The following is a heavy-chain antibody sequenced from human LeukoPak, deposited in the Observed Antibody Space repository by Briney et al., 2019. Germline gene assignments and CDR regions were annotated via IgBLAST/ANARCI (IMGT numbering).Heavy chain of an antibody. J-gene: IGHJ5*02. Sequence: SETLSLTCTVSGGSISSYYWSWIRQPPGKGLEWIGYIYYSGSTNYNPSLKSRVTISVDTSKNQFSLKLSSVTAADTAVYYCARGRGTMVRGVIGWFDPWGQGTLVTVSS. CDR3: ARGRGTMVRGVIGWFDP. V-gene: IGHV4-59*01. CDR2: IYYSGST. CDR1: GGSISSYY. D-gene: IGHD3-10*01.